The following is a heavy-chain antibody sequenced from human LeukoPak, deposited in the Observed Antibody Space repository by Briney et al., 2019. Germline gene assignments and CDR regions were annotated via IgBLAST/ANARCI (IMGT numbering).Heavy chain of an antibody. V-gene: IGHV1-2*02. CDR2: ISPNSGGT. Sequence: ASVKVSCKASGYTFIGYHMHWVRQAPGQGPEWMGWISPNSGGTKYAQKFQGRVTMTRDTSISTTYMELSRLRFDDTAVYYCARDSIFDYWGQGTLVTVSS. D-gene: IGHD3-3*01. CDR3: ARDSIFDY. CDR1: GYTFIGYH. J-gene: IGHJ4*02.